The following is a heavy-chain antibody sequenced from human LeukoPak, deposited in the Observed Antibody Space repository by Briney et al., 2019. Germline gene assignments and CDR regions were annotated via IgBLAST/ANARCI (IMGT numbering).Heavy chain of an antibody. J-gene: IGHJ6*03. V-gene: IGHV3-74*01. CDR1: GFTFSSYW. Sequence: PGGSLRLSCAASGFTFSSYWMHWVRQAPGKGLVWVSRINSDGSSTSYADSVKGRFTIYRDNAKNTLYLQLNSLRAEDTAVYYCAADYGGNTLYYYYYYMDVWGKGTTVTVSS. CDR2: INSDGSST. CDR3: AADYGGNTLYYYYYYMDV. D-gene: IGHD4-23*01.